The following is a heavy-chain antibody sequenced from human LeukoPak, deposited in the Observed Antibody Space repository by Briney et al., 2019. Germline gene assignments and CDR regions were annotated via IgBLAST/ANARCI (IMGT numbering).Heavy chain of an antibody. V-gene: IGHV1-2*02. J-gene: IGHJ4*02. CDR2: INPNSGGT. Sequence: ASVKVSCKTSGYSENFYGITWVRQVAGQGLEWMGWINPNSGGTNYAQKFQGRVTMTRDTSISTAYMELSRLRSDDTAVYYCARIRWELRDYFDYWGQGTLVTVSS. CDR3: ARIRWELRDYFDY. CDR1: GYSENFYG. D-gene: IGHD1-26*01.